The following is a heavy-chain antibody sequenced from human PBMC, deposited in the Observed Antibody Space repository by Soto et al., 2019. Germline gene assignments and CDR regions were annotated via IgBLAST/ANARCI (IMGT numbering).Heavy chain of an antibody. CDR1: GFTFSSYG. J-gene: IGHJ2*01. CDR2: IWYDGSNK. V-gene: IGHV3-33*01. Sequence: QVQLVESGGGVVQPGRSLRLSCAASGFTFSSYGMHWVRQAPGKGLEWVAVIWYDGSNKYYADSVKGRFTISRDNSKNTLYLQMNSLRTVDTAVYVSASDLTPAKWGLSFDLWGRGTLVTVYS. CDR3: ASDLTPAKWGLSFDL. D-gene: IGHD1-26*01.